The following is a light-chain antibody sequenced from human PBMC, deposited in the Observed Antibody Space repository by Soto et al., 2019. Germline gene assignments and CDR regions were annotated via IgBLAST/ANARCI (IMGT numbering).Light chain of an antibody. CDR2: DAS. V-gene: IGKV1-5*01. CDR3: HSRA. J-gene: IGKJ5*01. Sequence: DIQMTQSPSTLSASVGDRVTITCRASESISKWLAWYQQKPGTAPKLLIYDASTLESGVPSRFSGSGSGTEFTRTISSLQPDDFATYYCHSRAFGQGTRLEIK. CDR1: ESISKW.